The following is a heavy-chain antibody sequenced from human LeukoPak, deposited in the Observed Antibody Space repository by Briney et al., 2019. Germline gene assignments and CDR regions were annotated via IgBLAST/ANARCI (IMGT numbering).Heavy chain of an antibody. CDR1: GFTFSRFS. Sequence: GGSLRLSCAASGFTFSRFSMNWVRQAPGKGLEWVSCISPSSTYIYYADSVKGRFIISRDNAKNSLYLQMNSLRAEDTAVYYCAKSGSYYPYYFDYWGQGTLVTVSS. CDR2: ISPSSTYI. J-gene: IGHJ4*02. CDR3: AKSGSYYPYYFDY. V-gene: IGHV3-21*04. D-gene: IGHD3-10*01.